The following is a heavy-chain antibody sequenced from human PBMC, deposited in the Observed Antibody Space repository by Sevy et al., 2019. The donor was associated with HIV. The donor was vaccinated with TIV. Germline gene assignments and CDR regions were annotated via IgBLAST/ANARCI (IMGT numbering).Heavy chain of an antibody. CDR3: TRGEVQLWPSGFDY. CDR2: IYTSGRT. V-gene: IGHV4-4*07. J-gene: IGHJ4*02. Sequence: SETLSLTCTVSGDSISSYYWSWIRQPAGKGLERIGRIYTSGRTNYKPSLKSRVTMSVDTSKNQFSLKLSSVTAVDTAVYYCTRGEVQLWPSGFDYWGQGTLVTVSS. D-gene: IGHD1-1*01. CDR1: GDSISSYY.